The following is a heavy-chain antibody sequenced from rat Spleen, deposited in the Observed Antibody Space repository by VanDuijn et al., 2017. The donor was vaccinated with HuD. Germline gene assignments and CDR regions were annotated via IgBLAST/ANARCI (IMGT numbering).Heavy chain of an antibody. J-gene: IGHJ3*01. CDR2: ISYSGST. D-gene: IGHD1-6*01. CDR1: GYSITSNY. CDR3: ARTYTTDSHWFAY. V-gene: IGHV3-1*01. Sequence: EVQLQESGPGLVKPSQSLSLTCSVTGYSITSNYWGWIRKFPGNKMEWMGYISYSGSTSYNPSLKSRISITRDTSKNQFFLQLNSVTTEDTATYYCARTYTTDSHWFAYWGQGTLVTVSS.